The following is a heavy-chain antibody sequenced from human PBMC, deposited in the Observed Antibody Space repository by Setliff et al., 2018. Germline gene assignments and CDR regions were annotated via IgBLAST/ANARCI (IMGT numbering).Heavy chain of an antibody. J-gene: IGHJ4*02. Sequence: GGSLRLSCAASGFTFSTFRMHWVRQAPGKGLEWMAVIWDDGGNKYHADAVKGRFTISRDNSKNTLYLQMNSLRPEDTAVYYCARTCSGSGCYAGLESWGQGTPVTVSS. CDR3: ARTCSGSGCYAGLES. CDR1: GFTFSTFR. CDR2: IWDDGGNK. V-gene: IGHV3-33*08. D-gene: IGHD2-15*01.